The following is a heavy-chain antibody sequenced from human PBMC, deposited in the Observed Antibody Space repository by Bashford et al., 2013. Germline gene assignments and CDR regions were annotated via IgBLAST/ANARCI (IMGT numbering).Heavy chain of an antibody. Sequence: VASVKVSCKASGGTFRNFAISWVRQATGQGLEWMGWMNPNSGNTGYAQKFQGRVTMTRNTSISTAYMELSSLRSEDTAVYYCARMGWSYYYDSSAQKGGMDVWGQGTTVTVSS. J-gene: IGHJ6*02. CDR2: MNPNSGNT. CDR1: GGTFRNFA. D-gene: IGHD3-22*01. CDR3: ARMGWSYYYDSSAQKGGMDV. V-gene: IGHV1-8*02.